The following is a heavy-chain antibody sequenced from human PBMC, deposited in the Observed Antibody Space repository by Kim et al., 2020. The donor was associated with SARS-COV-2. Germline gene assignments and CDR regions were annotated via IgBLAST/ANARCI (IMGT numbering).Heavy chain of an antibody. CDR2: IYPGDSDT. CDR1: GYSFTNYW. V-gene: IGHV5-51*01. D-gene: IGHD6-19*01. CDR3: ARLFEGYGSGPQTLDY. Sequence: GESLKISCKGSGYSFTNYWIGWVRQMPGKGLEWMGIIYPGDSDTRYSPSFQGQVTISADKSISTAYLQWSTLKASDTAMYYCARLFEGYGSGPQTLDYWGQGTLVTVSS. J-gene: IGHJ4*02.